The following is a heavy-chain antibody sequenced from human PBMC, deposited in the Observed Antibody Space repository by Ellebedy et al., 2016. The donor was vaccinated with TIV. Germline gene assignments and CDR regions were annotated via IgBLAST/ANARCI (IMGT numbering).Heavy chain of an antibody. CDR1: GFTFSSYE. V-gene: IGHV3-48*03. D-gene: IGHD2/OR15-2a*01. CDR2: ISSSGSTI. Sequence: PGGSLRLSCAASGFTFSSYEMNWVRQSPGKGLEWVSYISSSGSTIYYADSVKGRFTISRDNAKNSLYLQMNSLRAEDTAVYFCARATHDYNSNPWDYWGQGTLVTVSS. CDR3: ARATHDYNSNPWDY. J-gene: IGHJ4*02.